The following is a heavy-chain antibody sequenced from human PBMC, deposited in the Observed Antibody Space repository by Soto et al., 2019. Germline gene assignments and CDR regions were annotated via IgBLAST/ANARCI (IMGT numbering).Heavy chain of an antibody. V-gene: IGHV1-8*01. Sequence: ASVKVSCKASGYTFTSYDINWVRQATGQGLEWMGWMNPNSGNTGYAQKFQGRVTMTRNTSISTAYMELSSLRSEDTAVYYCATGVVVAATRRRGPKLAPDYWGQGTLVTVSS. CDR3: ATGVVVAATRRRGPKLAPDY. J-gene: IGHJ4*02. CDR2: MNPNSGNT. D-gene: IGHD2-15*01. CDR1: GYTFTSYD.